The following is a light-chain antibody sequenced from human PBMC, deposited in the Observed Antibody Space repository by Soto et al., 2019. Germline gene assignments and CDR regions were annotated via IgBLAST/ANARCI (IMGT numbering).Light chain of an antibody. CDR1: SSDVGYDNY. J-gene: IGLJ3*02. V-gene: IGLV2-14*01. CDR2: EVS. CDR3: TSHTASSTWV. Sequence: QSVLTQPASVSGSPWQSITISCTGTSSDVGYDNYVSWFQQHPGKAPKLMIYEVSRRPSGVSNRFSGSKSANTASLTISGLQAEDEADYYCTSHTASSTWVFGGGTKLTVL.